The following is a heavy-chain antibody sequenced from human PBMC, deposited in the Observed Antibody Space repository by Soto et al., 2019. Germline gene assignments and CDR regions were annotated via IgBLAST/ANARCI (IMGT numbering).Heavy chain of an antibody. CDR2: INPSGGST. CDR1: GYTFTSYY. D-gene: IGHD2-21*02. V-gene: IGHV1-46*01. Sequence: ASVKVSCKASGYTFTSYYMHLVRQAPGQGLEWMGIINPSGGSTSYAQKFQGRVTMTRDTSTSTVYMELSSLRSEDTAVYYCARPHCGGDCYDPDWFDPWGQGTLVTVSS. J-gene: IGHJ5*02. CDR3: ARPHCGGDCYDPDWFDP.